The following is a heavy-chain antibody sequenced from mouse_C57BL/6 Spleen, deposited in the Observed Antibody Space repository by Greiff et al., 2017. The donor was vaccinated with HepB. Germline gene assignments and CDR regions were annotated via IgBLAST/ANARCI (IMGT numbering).Heavy chain of an antibody. Sequence: EVQGVESGGGLVKPGGSLKLSCAASGFTFSSYTMSWVRQTPEKRLEWVATISGGGGNTYYPDSVKGRFTISRDNAKNTLYLQMSSLRSEDTALYYCARQIYYYGSRDYYAMDYWGQGTSVTVSS. D-gene: IGHD1-1*01. CDR3: ARQIYYYGSRDYYAMDY. V-gene: IGHV5-9*01. CDR2: ISGGGGNT. J-gene: IGHJ4*01. CDR1: GFTFSSYT.